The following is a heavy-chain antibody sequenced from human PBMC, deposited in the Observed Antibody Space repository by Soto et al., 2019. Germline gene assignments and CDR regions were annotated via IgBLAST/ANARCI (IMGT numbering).Heavy chain of an antibody. D-gene: IGHD3-10*01. CDR2: ISDRTQNYAT. Sequence: VESGGGLVQPGGSLKLSCAASGFSFSGAVMHWVRQASGKGLEWVGRISDRTQNYATTYAASVQGRFTISRDDSKDTAYLQMNSLKTEDTALYYCIHYGSGSYSTDYWGPGTLVTVSS. CDR3: IHYGSGSYSTDY. CDR1: GFSFSGAV. V-gene: IGHV3-73*02. J-gene: IGHJ4*02.